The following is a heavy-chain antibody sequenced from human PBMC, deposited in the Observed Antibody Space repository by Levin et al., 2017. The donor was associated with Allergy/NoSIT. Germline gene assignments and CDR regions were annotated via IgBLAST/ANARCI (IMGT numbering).Heavy chain of an antibody. J-gene: IGHJ4*02. V-gene: IGHV3-30*18. D-gene: IGHD2-15*01. CDR1: RFTVSAYG. CDR2: ISHDGGKE. Sequence: GGSLRLSCAASRFTVSAYGMHWVRQAPGKGLEWVAVISHDGGKEYYAESVKGRFTISRDNSKNTLYLQMNSLRPEDTAVYYCAKAGRASREVGYCSGGSCYSIDHWGQGTLVTVSS. CDR3: AKAGRASREVGYCSGGSCYSIDH.